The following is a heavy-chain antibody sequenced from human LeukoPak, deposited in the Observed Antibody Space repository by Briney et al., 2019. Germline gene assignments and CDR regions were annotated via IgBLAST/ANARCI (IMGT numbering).Heavy chain of an antibody. D-gene: IGHD6-25*01. Sequence: SETLSLTCTVSGGSISNYYWSWIRQPPGKGLEWIGYIYYSGSTNYNPSLKSRVTISVDTSKNQFSLKLSSVTAADTAVYYCARFNSGRYDYWGQGTLVTVSS. V-gene: IGHV4-59*12. CDR1: GGSISNYY. CDR2: IYYSGST. J-gene: IGHJ4*02. CDR3: ARFNSGRYDY.